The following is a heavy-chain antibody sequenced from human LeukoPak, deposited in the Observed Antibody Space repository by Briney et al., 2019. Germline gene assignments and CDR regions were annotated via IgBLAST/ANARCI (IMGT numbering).Heavy chain of an antibody. CDR3: ARARFSSRNRDGYLDS. CDR1: GYTFSNYG. D-gene: IGHD6-13*01. CDR2: ISGINTNT. V-gene: IGHV1-18*01. J-gene: IGHJ4*02. Sequence: ASVTVSCKASGYTFSNYGIHWVRQAPGHGLEWMGWISGINTNTNYAQKVQGRVTMTADTSTATAYMELRSLRSDDTAVYYCARARFSSRNRDGYLDSWGEGTLVTVSS.